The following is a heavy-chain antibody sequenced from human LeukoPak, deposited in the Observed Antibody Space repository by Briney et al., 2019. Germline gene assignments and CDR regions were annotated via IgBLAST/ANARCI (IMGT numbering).Heavy chain of an antibody. CDR3: ARDGGSAWFLDY. CDR2: ISSSGNTT. V-gene: IGHV3-11*04. J-gene: IGHJ4*02. D-gene: IGHD6-19*01. Sequence: GGSLRLSCAASGFTFSDNHMSWIRQAPGKGLEWVSYISSSGNTTYNADSVKGRFSITRDNAKNSLYLQMNSLRAEDTAVYYCARDGGSAWFLDYWGQGTLVTVSS. CDR1: GFTFSDNH.